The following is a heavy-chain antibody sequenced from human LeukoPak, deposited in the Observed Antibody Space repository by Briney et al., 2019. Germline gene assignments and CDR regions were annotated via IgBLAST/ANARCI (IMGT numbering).Heavy chain of an antibody. CDR3: ARDDGDLWGMDV. J-gene: IGHJ6*02. D-gene: IGHD4-17*01. Sequence: PSQTLSLTCTVSGGSISSGGYYWSWIRQHPGKGLEWIGYIYYSGSTYYNPSLKSRVTISVDTSKNQFSLKLSSVTAADTAVHYCARDDGDLWGMDVWGQGTTVTVSS. CDR2: IYYSGST. V-gene: IGHV4-31*03. CDR1: GGSISSGGYY.